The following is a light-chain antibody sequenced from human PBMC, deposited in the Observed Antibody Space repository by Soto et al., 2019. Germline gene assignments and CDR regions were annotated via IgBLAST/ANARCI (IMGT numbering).Light chain of an antibody. CDR1: SSDVGGYNY. V-gene: IGLV2-14*03. CDR3: SSYTSSSTYV. J-gene: IGLJ1*01. CDR2: DVS. Sequence: QSVLTQPASVSGAPGQSIAISCTGTSSDVGGYNYVSWYQHHPGKAPKLMVYDVSNRPSGVSNRFSGSKSGNTASLTISGLQAEDEADYYCSSYTSSSTYVFGTGTKLTAL.